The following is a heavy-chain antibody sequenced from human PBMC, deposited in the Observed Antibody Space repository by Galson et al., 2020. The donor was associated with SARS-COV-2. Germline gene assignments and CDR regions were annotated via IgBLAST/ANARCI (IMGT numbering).Heavy chain of an antibody. V-gene: IGHV3-21*01. CDR2: ISSSSSYI. J-gene: IGHJ4*02. CDR3: ARDSGSGYYDILTGYRPPAFDY. D-gene: IGHD3-9*01. Sequence: GESLKISCAASGFTFSSYSMNWVRQAPGKGLEWVPSISSSSSYIYYADSVKGRFTIPRDNAKNSLYLQMNSLRAEDTAVYYCARDSGSGYYDILTGYRPPAFDYWGQGTLVTVSS. CDR1: GFTFSSYS.